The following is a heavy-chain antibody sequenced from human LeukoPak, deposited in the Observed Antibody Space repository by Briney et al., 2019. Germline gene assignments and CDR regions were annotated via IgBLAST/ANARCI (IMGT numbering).Heavy chain of an antibody. D-gene: IGHD5-24*01. Sequence: ASVKVSCKASGYTFTSYYMHWVRQAPGQGLEWMGIINPSGGSTSYAQKFQGRVTITADKSTSTAYMELSSLRSEDTAVYYCASVEMATNEPNYYYGMDVWGQGTTVTVSS. CDR1: GYTFTSYY. V-gene: IGHV1-46*01. CDR2: INPSGGST. CDR3: ASVEMATNEPNYYYGMDV. J-gene: IGHJ6*02.